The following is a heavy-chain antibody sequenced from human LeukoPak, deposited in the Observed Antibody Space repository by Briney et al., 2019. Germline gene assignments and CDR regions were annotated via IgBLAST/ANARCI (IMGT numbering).Heavy chain of an antibody. V-gene: IGHV4-30-2*01. CDR2: IYHSGST. CDR3: ARDGSGYPYYFDY. Sequence: PSQTLSLTCTVSGGSISSGGYYWSWIRQPPGKGLEWIGYIYHSGSTYYNPSLKSRVTISVDRSKNQFSLKLSSVTAADTAVYYCARDGSGYPYYFDYWGQGTLVTVSS. D-gene: IGHD3-22*01. CDR1: GGSISSGGYY. J-gene: IGHJ4*02.